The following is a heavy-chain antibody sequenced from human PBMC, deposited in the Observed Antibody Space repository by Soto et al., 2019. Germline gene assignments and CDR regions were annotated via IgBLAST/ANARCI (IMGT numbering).Heavy chain of an antibody. CDR1: GGSMTSNSYY. Sequence: SETLSLTCTVSGGSMTSNSYYWGWVRQTPGKGLEYIGSIHYRGSTRYNKSLKSRVAISVDTSKNTFSLRVTSVTAADTAMYFCARLFDFGDYEAFEIWGQGTMVTVSS. J-gene: IGHJ3*02. CDR2: IHYRGST. D-gene: IGHD4-17*01. V-gene: IGHV4-39*02. CDR3: ARLFDFGDYEAFEI.